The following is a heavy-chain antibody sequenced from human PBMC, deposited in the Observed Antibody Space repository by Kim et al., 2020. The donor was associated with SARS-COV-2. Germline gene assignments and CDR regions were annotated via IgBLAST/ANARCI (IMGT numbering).Heavy chain of an antibody. J-gene: IGHJ4*02. CDR1: GGSISSGGYY. CDR2: IYYSGST. D-gene: IGHD3-3*01. V-gene: IGHV4-31*03. CDR3: ARAGPIFGVVIGCFDY. Sequence: SETLSRTCTVSGGSISSGGYYWSWIRQHPGKGREWIGYIYYSGSTYYNPPRKSRVTISVDTSKNRFSLKLGSVAAADTAVYYCARAGPIFGVVIGCFDYWGQGTLVTVSS.